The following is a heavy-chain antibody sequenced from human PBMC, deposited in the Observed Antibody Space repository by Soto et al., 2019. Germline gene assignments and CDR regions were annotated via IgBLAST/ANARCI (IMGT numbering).Heavy chain of an antibody. CDR1: GFTFSSYA. V-gene: IGHV3-30-3*01. CDR3: ARDAQYYFDY. Sequence: QVQLVESGGGVVQPGRSLRLSCAASGFTFSSYALHWVRHAPGKGLEWVAIISYDGSNKYYADSVRGRFTISRDNSKNTLYLQMNSLRAEDTAVYYCARDAQYYFDYWGQGTLVTVSS. J-gene: IGHJ4*02. CDR2: ISYDGSNK.